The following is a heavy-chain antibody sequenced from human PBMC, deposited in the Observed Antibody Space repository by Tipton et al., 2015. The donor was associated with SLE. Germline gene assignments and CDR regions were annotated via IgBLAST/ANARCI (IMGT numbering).Heavy chain of an antibody. CDR2: IYYSGNT. J-gene: IGHJ6*03. CDR1: GGSISSYY. V-gene: IGHV4-59*12. Sequence: TLSLTCTVSGGSISSYYWSWIRQPPGKGLEWIGTIYYSGNTYYNPSLKSRVTISVDTSKNQFSLKLSSVTAADTAVYYCARGLNYYDSSGYYPFYYMDVWGKGTTVTVSS. D-gene: IGHD3-22*01. CDR3: ARGLNYYDSSGYYPFYYMDV.